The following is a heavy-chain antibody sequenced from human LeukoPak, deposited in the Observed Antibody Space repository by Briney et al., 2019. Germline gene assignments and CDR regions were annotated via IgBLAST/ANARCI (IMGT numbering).Heavy chain of an antibody. CDR1: GGSISSSSYY. CDR2: IYYSGST. Sequence: PSETLSLTCTVSGGSISSSSYYWGWIRQPPGKGLEWIGSIYYSGSTYYNPSLKSRVTISVDTSKNQFSLKLSSVTAADTAVYYCARGLWSEIDYWGQGTLVTVSS. V-gene: IGHV4-39*07. J-gene: IGHJ4*02. D-gene: IGHD5-18*01. CDR3: ARGLWSEIDY.